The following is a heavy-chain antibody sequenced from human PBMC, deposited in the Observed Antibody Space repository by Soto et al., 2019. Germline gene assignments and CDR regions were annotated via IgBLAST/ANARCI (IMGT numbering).Heavy chain of an antibody. V-gene: IGHV3-20*04. J-gene: IGHJ3*02. CDR3: ARELGDGSSSAFDI. D-gene: IGHD6-6*01. CDR1: GFTFGDYG. CDR2: INWNGGST. Sequence: GGSLRLSCAASGFTFGDYGMSWVRQAPGKGLEWVSGINWNGGSTGYADSVKGRFTISRDNAKNSLYLQMNSLRAEDTALYYCARELGDGSSSAFDIWGQGTMVTVSS.